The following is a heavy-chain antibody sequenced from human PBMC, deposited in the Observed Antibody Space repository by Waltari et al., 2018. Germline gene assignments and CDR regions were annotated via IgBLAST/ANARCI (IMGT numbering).Heavy chain of an antibody. CDR2: INPSGGST. J-gene: IGHJ4*02. CDR3: AKHYYDSSGYYYVPPDY. D-gene: IGHD3-22*01. V-gene: IGHV1-46*01. CDR1: GYTFTNYY. Sequence: QVQLVQSGAEVKKPGASVKVSCKASGYTFTNYYMHWVRQAPGQGLEWMGIINPSGGSTSYAQKFQGRVTMTRDTSTSTVYMELSSLRSEDTAVYYCAKHYYDSSGYYYVPPDYWGQGTLVTVSS.